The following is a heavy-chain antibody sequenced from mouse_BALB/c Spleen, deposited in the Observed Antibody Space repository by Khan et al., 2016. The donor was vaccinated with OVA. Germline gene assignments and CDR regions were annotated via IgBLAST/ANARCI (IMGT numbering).Heavy chain of an antibody. V-gene: IGHV9-3-1*01. J-gene: IGHJ4*01. CDR2: INTYTGEP. CDR3: ARPPYFPYTLAY. Sequence: QIQLVQSGPELKKPGETVKISCKASGYTFTNYGMNWVKQSPGKVLKWMGWINTYTGEPTYADDFKGRFAFSLETSAITAYLQINNLKTEDTATYVCARPPYFPYTLAYWGQGTSVSVSS. D-gene: IGHD2-10*01. CDR1: GYTFTNYG.